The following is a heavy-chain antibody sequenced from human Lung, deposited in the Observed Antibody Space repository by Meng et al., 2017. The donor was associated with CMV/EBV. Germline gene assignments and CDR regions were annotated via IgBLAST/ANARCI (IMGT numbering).Heavy chain of an antibody. CDR3: ARVGGYCSSTSCDNWFDP. Sequence: SFSGYNWSGIRQPPGKGLEWIGEINHSGSTNYNPSLKSRVTISVDTSKNQFSLKLSSVTAADTAVYYCARVGGYCSSTSCDNWFDPWGQGTLVTVSS. CDR1: SFSGYN. V-gene: IGHV4-34*01. CDR2: INHSGST. J-gene: IGHJ5*02. D-gene: IGHD2-2*01.